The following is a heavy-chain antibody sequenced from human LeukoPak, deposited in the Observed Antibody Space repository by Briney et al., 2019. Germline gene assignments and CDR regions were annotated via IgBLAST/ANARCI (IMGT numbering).Heavy chain of an antibody. Sequence: PSETLSLTCTVSGGSISSTTYYWGWIRQPPGKGLEWIGEINHSGSTNYNPSLKSRVAISVDTSKNQFTLKLSSVTAADTAVYYCARDRNYVIDAFDIWGQGTMVTVSS. CDR3: ARDRNYVIDAFDI. V-gene: IGHV4-39*06. CDR1: GGSISSTTYY. CDR2: INHSGST. J-gene: IGHJ3*02. D-gene: IGHD4-4*01.